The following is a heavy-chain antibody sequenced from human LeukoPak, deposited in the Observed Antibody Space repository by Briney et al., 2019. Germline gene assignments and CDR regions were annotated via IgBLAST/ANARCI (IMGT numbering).Heavy chain of an antibody. CDR1: GFTFSSYS. J-gene: IGHJ4*02. V-gene: IGHV3-48*04. CDR3: ARDPTSSVADC. Sequence: GGSLRLSCAASGFTFSSYSMNWVRQAPGKGLEWVSYISSSSSTIYYADSVKGRFTISRDNAKNSLYLQMNSLRAEDTAVYYCARDPTSSVADCWGQGTLVTVSS. D-gene: IGHD2-2*01. CDR2: ISSSSSTI.